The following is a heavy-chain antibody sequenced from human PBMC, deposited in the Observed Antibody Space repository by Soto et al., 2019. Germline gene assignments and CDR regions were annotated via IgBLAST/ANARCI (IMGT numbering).Heavy chain of an antibody. CDR1: GFTFGSYE. V-gene: IGHV3-48*03. Sequence: GGSLRLSCAASGFTFGSYEMNWVRQAPGKGLEWVSYISSSGSTIYYADSVKGRFTISRDNAKNSLYLQMNSLRAEDTAVYYCARWGRITIFGVVSDAFDIWGQGTMVTVSS. J-gene: IGHJ3*02. CDR3: ARWGRITIFGVVSDAFDI. D-gene: IGHD3-3*01. CDR2: ISSSGSTI.